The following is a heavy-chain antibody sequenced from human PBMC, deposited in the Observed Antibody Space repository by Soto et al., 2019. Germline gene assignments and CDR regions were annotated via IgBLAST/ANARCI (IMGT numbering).Heavy chain of an antibody. V-gene: IGHV1-69*12. CDR2: IIPMFGTA. CDR1: GGTFSTYA. CDR3: ASGIQLWLRRINNGYSG. Sequence: QVQLVQSGAEVKKPESSVKVSCKAPGGTFSTYAISWVRQAPGQGLEWMGGIIPMFGTANYAQRFQDRVTITAPESTHTVYMELSSLRSEDTAVYFCASGIQLWLRRINNGYSGWGQGTLVTVSS. D-gene: IGHD5-18*01. J-gene: IGHJ4*02.